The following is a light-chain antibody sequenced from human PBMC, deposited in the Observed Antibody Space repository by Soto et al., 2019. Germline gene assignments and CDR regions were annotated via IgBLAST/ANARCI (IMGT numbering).Light chain of an antibody. Sequence: QSALTQPASVSGSPGQSIAISCTGSSSDVGIYNYVSWYQQHPGKVPKLIIYEVTNRPSGVSNRFSGSKSGNTASLTISGLQAEDEADYYCSSYPTSSTRVFGTGTKLTVL. J-gene: IGLJ1*01. CDR1: SSDVGIYNY. V-gene: IGLV2-14*01. CDR2: EVT. CDR3: SSYPTSSTRV.